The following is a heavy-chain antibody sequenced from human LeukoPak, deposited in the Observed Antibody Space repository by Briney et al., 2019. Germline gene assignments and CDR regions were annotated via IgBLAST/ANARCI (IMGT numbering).Heavy chain of an antibody. CDR2: ISGSGGST. V-gene: IGHV3-23*01. CDR3: AKDQWELLPLWFDY. D-gene: IGHD1-26*01. Sequence: GGSLRLSCVASGFTVYNFAMSWVRQAPGKGLEWVSAISGSGGSTYYADSVKGRFTISRDNSKNTLYLQMNSLRAEDTAVYYCAKDQWELLPLWFDYWGQGTLVTVSS. J-gene: IGHJ4*02. CDR1: GFTVYNFA.